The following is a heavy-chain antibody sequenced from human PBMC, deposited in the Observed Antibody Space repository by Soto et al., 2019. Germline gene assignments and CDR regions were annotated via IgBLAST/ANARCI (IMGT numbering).Heavy chain of an antibody. CDR3: ARAVAVPADFDY. V-gene: IGHV1-3*05. Sequence: QVKLVQSGAEEKKPGASVKVSCKASGYTFTGYAMHWVRQAPGQRLEWMGWINAGNGNTKYSQKFQGRVTITRDTSASTAYMELSSLRSEDTAVYYCARAVAVPADFDYWGQGTRVTVYS. J-gene: IGHJ4*02. CDR2: INAGNGNT. D-gene: IGHD6-19*01. CDR1: GYTFTGYA.